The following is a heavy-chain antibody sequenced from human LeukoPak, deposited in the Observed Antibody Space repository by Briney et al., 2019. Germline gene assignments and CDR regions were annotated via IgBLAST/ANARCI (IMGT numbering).Heavy chain of an antibody. J-gene: IGHJ4*02. CDR2: ISAYNGNT. CDR3: AGSTHYYDSSGNFDY. V-gene: IGHV1-18*01. D-gene: IGHD3-22*01. CDR1: GYTFTSYG. Sequence: GASVKVSCKASGYTFTSYGISWVRQAPGQGLEWMGWISAYNGNTNYAQKLQGRVTTTTDTSTSTAYMELRSLRSDDTAVYYCAGSTHYYDSSGNFDYWGQGTLVTVSS.